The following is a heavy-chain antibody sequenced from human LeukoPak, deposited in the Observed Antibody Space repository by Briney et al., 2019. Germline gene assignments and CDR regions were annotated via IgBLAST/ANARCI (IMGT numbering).Heavy chain of an antibody. CDR1: GFTFSNYW. CDR3: ARFPRGGWIS. D-gene: IGHD6-19*01. CDR2: IKQDRSEK. V-gene: IGHV3-7*01. Sequence: GGSMRLSWAASGFTFSNYWMSWVRQAPGKGLEWVANIKQDRSEKYYVDSVKGRFTMSRDNAKSSLYLQMHSLRAEDTAVYYCARFPRGGWISWGQGTLVTVSS. J-gene: IGHJ4*02.